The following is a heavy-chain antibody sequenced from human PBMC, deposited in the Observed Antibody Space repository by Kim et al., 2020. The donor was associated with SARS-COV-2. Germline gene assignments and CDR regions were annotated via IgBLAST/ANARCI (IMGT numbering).Heavy chain of an antibody. D-gene: IGHD2-2*01. CDR2: IFYSGNT. CDR3: ARDCSSTSCYAREARRPGWFDP. J-gene: IGHJ5*02. CDR1: GASITNGDSY. V-gene: IGHV4-31*03. Sequence: SETLSLTCTVSGASITNGDSYWAWIRQHPGKGLEWIGYIFYSGNTYYNPSLKSRPTISVDTSKNQFSLKLSSVTAADTAVYYCARDCSSTSCYAREARRPGWFDPWGQGTLVSVSS.